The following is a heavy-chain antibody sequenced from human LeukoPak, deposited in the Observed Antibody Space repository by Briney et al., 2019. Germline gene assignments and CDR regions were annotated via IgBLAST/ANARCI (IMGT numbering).Heavy chain of an antibody. CDR2: IRSKANSYAT. Sequence: GGSLRLSCAASGFAFSGSAMHWVRQASGKGLEWVGRIRSKANSYATAYAASVKGRFTISRDDSKNTAYLQMNSLKTEDTAVYYCTRHRPSGHELDYWGQGTLVTVSS. CDR1: GFAFSGSA. D-gene: IGHD5-12*01. CDR3: TRHRPSGHELDY. J-gene: IGHJ4*02. V-gene: IGHV3-73*01.